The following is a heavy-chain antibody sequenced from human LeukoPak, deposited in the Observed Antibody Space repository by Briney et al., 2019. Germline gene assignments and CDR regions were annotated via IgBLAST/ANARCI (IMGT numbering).Heavy chain of an antibody. CDR3: VRDEALWTLDW. Sequence: HPGGSLRLSCTASGFTFSGHWIHWVRQAPGMGLVWVSRINERGTDSMYAESVKGRFTISRDNAKNTVYLQMNSLRAEDTAVYYCVRDEALWTLDWWGQGTLVSVSS. V-gene: IGHV3-74*03. CDR1: GFTFSGHW. J-gene: IGHJ4*02. D-gene: IGHD1-1*01. CDR2: INERGTDS.